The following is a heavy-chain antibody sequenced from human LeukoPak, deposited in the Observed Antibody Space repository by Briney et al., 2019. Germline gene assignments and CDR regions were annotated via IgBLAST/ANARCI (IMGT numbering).Heavy chain of an antibody. CDR1: GGSFSGYY. J-gene: IGHJ4*02. CDR2: INHSGST. CDR3: ARDLFAETTGTVDY. V-gene: IGHV4-34*01. D-gene: IGHD1-1*01. Sequence: SETLSLTCAVYGGSFSGYYWSRIRQPPGKGLEWIGEINHSGSTNYNPSLKSRVTISVDTSKNQFSLKLKSVTAADTAVYYCARDLFAETTGTVDYWGQGTLVTVSS.